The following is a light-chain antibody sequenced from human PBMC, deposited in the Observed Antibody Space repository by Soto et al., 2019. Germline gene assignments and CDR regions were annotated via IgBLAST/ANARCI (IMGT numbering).Light chain of an antibody. CDR1: SSDDGGYNY. J-gene: IGLJ2*01. CDR2: EVS. CDR3: SSYAGSNRFVV. V-gene: IGLV2-8*01. Sequence: QSALTQPPSASGSPGQSVTISCTGTSSDDGGYNYVSWYQQHPGKAPKLMIYEVSKPPSGGPDRFSGFKPGNTAPQTVSVLQDECEADYYCSSYAGSNRFVVFGGGTKLTVL.